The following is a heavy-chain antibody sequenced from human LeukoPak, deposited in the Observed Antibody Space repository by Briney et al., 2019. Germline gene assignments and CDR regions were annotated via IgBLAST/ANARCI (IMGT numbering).Heavy chain of an antibody. D-gene: IGHD3-10*01. CDR2: ISGSGDKS. CDR3: AKGPRTVRFGDRHKGMFDY. CDR1: GFTFGSYG. V-gene: IGHV3-23*01. Sequence: QTGGSLRLSCAASGFTFGSYGMNWVRQAPGKGLEWVSVISGSGDKSYYTDSVKGRFTVSRDNSKNTVYLQMNSLRAEDTAVYYCAKGPRTVRFGDRHKGMFDYWGQGTLVTVSS. J-gene: IGHJ4*02.